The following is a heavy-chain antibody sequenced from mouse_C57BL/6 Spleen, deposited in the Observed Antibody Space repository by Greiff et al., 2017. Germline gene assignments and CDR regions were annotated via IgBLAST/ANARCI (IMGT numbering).Heavy chain of an antibody. V-gene: IGHV2-2*01. CDR3: SRYPYYYVSHYFDY. CDR2: IWSGGST. J-gene: IGHJ2*01. Sequence: VQLVESGPGLVQPSQSLSITCTVSGFSLTSYGVHWVRQSPGKGLEWLGVIWSGGSTDYNAAFISRLSISTDNSKSQFFFKMNSLQADDTAIYYYSRYPYYYVSHYFDYWGQGTTLTVSS. D-gene: IGHD1-1*01. CDR1: GFSLTSYG.